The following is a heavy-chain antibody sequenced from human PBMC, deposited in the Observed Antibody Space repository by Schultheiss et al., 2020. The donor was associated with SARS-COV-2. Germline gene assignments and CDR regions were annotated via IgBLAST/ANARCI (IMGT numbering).Heavy chain of an antibody. J-gene: IGHJ6*02. CDR1: GGSFSGYY. CDR2: INHSGST. V-gene: IGHV4-34*01. CDR3: ASTRGVRAYGMDV. Sequence: SQTLSLTCAVYGGSFSGYYWSWIRQPPGKGLEWIGEINHSGSTNYNPSLKSRVTISVDTSKNQFSLKLSSVTAADTAVYYCASTRGVRAYGMDVWGQGTTVTVSS. D-gene: IGHD3-10*01.